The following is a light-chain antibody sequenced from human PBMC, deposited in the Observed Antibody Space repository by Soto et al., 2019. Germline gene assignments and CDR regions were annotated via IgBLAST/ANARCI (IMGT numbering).Light chain of an antibody. V-gene: IGLV2-14*01. Sequence: QSVLTQPASVSGSPGQSITISCTGTSSDVGGYNYVSWYQQHPGKAPKLMIYEVSNRPSGVSNRFSGSKSGNTASLTISGLQAEDEADYYCDSYTSSRAYVFGIGTKLTVL. CDR2: EVS. CDR3: DSYTSSRAYV. CDR1: SSDVGGYNY. J-gene: IGLJ1*01.